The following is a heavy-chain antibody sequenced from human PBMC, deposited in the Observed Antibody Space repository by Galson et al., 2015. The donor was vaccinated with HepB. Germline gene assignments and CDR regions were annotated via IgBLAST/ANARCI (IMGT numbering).Heavy chain of an antibody. CDR2: ISAYNGNT. Sequence: SVKVSCKASSYTFTSYGISWVRQAPGQGLEWMGWISAYNGNTNYAQKLQGRVTMTTDTSTSTAYMELRSLRSDDTAVCYCARDRNGVRFLEWLGWFDPWGQGTLVTVSS. D-gene: IGHD3-3*01. V-gene: IGHV1-18*01. J-gene: IGHJ5*02. CDR1: SYTFTSYG. CDR3: ARDRNGVRFLEWLGWFDP.